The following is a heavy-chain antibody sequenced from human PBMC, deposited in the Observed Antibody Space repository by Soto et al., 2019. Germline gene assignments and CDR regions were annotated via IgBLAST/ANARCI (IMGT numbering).Heavy chain of an antibody. J-gene: IGHJ4*02. CDR2: INWNGGST. D-gene: IGHD4-17*01. Sequence: GGSLRLSCVASGFTFDDYCMSWVRQAPGKGLEWVSGINWNGGSTGYADSVRGRFTISRDNAKNSLYLQMDSLRAEDTALYYCARDHAVTTGNDYWGQGTLVTVSS. V-gene: IGHV3-20*04. CDR3: ARDHAVTTGNDY. CDR1: GFTFDDYC.